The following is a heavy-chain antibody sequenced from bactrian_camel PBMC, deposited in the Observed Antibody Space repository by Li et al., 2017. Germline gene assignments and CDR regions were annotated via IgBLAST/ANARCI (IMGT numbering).Heavy chain of an antibody. Sequence: DVQLVESGGGSVQAGGSLRLSCLMSGYTLKEANIDWYRQAPGNECERVARSFHSDGGTDYADSVKGRFTISCDNAKNTVYLQMNSLKPEDTAMYYCAAETSTFLCAQIATSTGAEFKYWGRGTQVTVS. CDR2: SFHSDGGT. J-gene: IGHJ4*01. CDR3: AAETSTFLCAQIATSTGAEFKY. V-gene: IGHV3S66*01. CDR1: GYTLKEAN. D-gene: IGHD4*01.